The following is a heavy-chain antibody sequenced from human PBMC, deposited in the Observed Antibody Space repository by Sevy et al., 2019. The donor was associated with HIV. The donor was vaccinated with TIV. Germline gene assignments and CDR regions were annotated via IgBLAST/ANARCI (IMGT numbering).Heavy chain of an antibody. CDR1: GFTVSSNY. D-gene: IGHD2-15*01. J-gene: IGHJ2*01. CDR2: IYSGGST. Sequence: GGSLRLSCAASGFTVSSNYMSWVRQAPGKGLEWVSVIYSGGSTYYADAVKGRFTISRDNSKNTLYLQMNSLRAEDTAVYYCARVSSSGGSKHPPHRWYFDLWGRGTLVTVSS. V-gene: IGHV3-53*01. CDR3: ARVSSSGGSKHPPHRWYFDL.